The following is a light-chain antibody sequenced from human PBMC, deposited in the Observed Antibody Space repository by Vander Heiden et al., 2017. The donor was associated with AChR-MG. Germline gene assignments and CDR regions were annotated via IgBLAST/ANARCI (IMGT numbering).Light chain of an antibody. CDR3: SSYTTTNTVI. V-gene: IGLV2-14*03. CDR2: DVT. Sequence: QSALTQPASVSGSPGQSITIPCTGTSSDVGAYDYASWYQHHPGKTPKLIIYDVTNRPSGVSNRFSGSKSGDTASLTISGLQAEDEADYYCSSYTTTNTVIFGGGTKLTVL. J-gene: IGLJ2*01. CDR1: SSDVGAYDY.